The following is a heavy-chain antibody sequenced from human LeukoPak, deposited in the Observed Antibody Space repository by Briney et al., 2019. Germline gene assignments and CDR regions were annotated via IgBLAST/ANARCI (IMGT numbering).Heavy chain of an antibody. CDR3: ARQGDYGDSP. J-gene: IGHJ4*02. Sequence: SETLSLTCTVSGGSISSYYWSWIRQPPGKGLEWIGYIYYSGSTNYNPSLKSRVTISVDASKNQFSLKLSSVTAADTAVYYCARQGDYGDSPWGQGTLVTVSS. D-gene: IGHD4-17*01. CDR1: GGSISSYY. CDR2: IYYSGST. V-gene: IGHV4-59*08.